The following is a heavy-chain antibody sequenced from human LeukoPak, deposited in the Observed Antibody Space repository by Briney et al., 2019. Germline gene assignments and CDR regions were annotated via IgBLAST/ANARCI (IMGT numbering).Heavy chain of an antibody. CDR1: GGSFSGYY. CDR3: ARDQPLLGFDY. V-gene: IGHV4-34*01. D-gene: IGHD2-2*01. Sequence: SETLSLTCAVYGGSFSGYYWSWIRQPPGKGLEWIGEINHSGSTNYNPSLESRVTISVDTSKNQFSLKLSSVTAADTAVYYCARDQPLLGFDYWGQGTLVTVSS. CDR2: INHSGST. J-gene: IGHJ4*02.